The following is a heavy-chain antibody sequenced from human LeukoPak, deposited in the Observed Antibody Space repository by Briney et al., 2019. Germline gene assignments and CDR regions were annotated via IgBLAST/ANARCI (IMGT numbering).Heavy chain of an antibody. V-gene: IGHV1-2*02. CDR3: ARGGPAGDFVVVAPTNNAFDI. J-gene: IGHJ3*02. CDR2: INPNSGVT. CDR1: GYTFTSYY. Sequence: ASVKVSCKASGYTFTSYYMHWVRQAPGQGLEWMGWINPNSGVTNYAQKFQGRVTMTRDTSTTTVYMELSSLRSEDTAVYYCARGGPAGDFVVVAPTNNAFDIWGQGTMVTVSS. D-gene: IGHD2-2*01.